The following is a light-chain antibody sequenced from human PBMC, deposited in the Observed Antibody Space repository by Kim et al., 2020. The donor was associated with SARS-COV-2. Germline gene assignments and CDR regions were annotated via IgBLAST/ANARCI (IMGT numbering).Light chain of an antibody. V-gene: IGLV3-19*01. J-gene: IGLJ2*01. CDR1: SLRSYY. CDR2: GKN. Sequence: SSELTQDPAVSVALGQTVRRTCQGDSLRSYYATWYQQKPGQAPILVIYGKNNRPSGIPDRFSGSSSGNTASLTITGTQAGDEADYYCNSRDSNDNVVFGG. CDR3: NSRDSNDNVV.